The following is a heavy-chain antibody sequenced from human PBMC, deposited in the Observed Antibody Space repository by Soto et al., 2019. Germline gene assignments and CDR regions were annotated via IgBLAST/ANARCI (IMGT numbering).Heavy chain of an antibody. CDR1: GFTFSSYA. CDR3: AKRRGAGGHFDY. J-gene: IGHJ4*02. Sequence: DVQLLESGGGLVQPEGSLRLSCAASGFTFSSYAMCWVRQGPGKGLEWVAVVSIGGSTHYADSVRGRFTISRDNYKNTLSLQMNILTAEDTAVYFCAKRRGAGGHFDYWGQGALVTVSS. V-gene: IGHV3-23*01. CDR2: VSIGGST. D-gene: IGHD2-15*01.